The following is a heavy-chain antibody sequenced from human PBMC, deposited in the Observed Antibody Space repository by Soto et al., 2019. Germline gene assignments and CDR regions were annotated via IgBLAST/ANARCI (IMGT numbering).Heavy chain of an antibody. Sequence: GGSLRLSCAASGFAFSSHPMSWVRQAPEKGLEWVSGISDGGDLTYNADSVKGRFTISRDNSKNTLHLQMNSLRAEDTALYYCAKKEEYDHVWGKSPSYRGQGTLVTVSA. CDR2: ISDGGDLT. V-gene: IGHV3-23*01. CDR3: AKKEEYDHVWGKSPSY. CDR1: GFAFSSHP. D-gene: IGHD3-16*01. J-gene: IGHJ4*03.